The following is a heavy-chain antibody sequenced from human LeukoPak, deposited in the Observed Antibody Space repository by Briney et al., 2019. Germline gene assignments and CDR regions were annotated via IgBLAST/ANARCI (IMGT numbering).Heavy chain of an antibody. CDR2: IIPIFGTA. V-gene: IGHV1-69*13. CDR1: GGTFSSYA. Sequence: ASVKVSCKASGGTFSSYAISWVRQPPGQGLEWMGGIIPIFGTANYAQKFQGRVTITADESTSTAYMELSSLRSEDTAVYYCARDRRFYGSGSYGYWGQGTLVTVSS. CDR3: ARDRRFYGSGSYGY. D-gene: IGHD3-10*01. J-gene: IGHJ4*02.